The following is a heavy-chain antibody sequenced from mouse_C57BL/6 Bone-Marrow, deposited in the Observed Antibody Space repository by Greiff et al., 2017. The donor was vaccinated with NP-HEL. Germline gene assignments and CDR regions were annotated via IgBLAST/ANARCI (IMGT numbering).Heavy chain of an antibody. D-gene: IGHD2-2*01. CDR2: SRKKANDYTT. CDR3: ARDAGYYYAMDY. V-gene: IGHV7-1*01. J-gene: IGHJ4*01. CDR1: GFTFSDFY. Sequence: EVQVVESGGGLVQSGRSLRLSCATSGFTFSDFYMEWVRQAPGKGLEWIAASRKKANDYTTEYSASVKGRFIVSRDTSQSILYLQMNALRADDTAIYYCARDAGYYYAMDYWGQGTSVTVSS.